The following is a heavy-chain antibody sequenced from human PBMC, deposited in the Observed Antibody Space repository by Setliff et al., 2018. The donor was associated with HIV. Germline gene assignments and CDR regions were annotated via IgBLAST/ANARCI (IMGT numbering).Heavy chain of an antibody. CDR1: GGFLSRSTYY. J-gene: IGHJ3*01. D-gene: IGHD2-2*01. V-gene: IGHV4-39*07. CDR2: LSSNGNT. Sequence: TSETLSLTCTVSGGFLSRSTYYWGWIRQPPGKGLEWIGALSSNGNTYYNPSLKRRVTLSIDSSKNLFSLKLNSLTAADTAVYYCARDDSIVLVPAIMRGDGFDFWGQGRMVTVS. CDR3: ARDDSIVLVPAIMRGDGFDF.